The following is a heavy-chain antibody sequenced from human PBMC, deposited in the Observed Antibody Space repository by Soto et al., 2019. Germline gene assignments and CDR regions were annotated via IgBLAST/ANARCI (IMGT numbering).Heavy chain of an antibody. Sequence: GGSLRLSCAASGFTFSNYAMHWVRQTPGKGLEWVAVISYDGNNKYYADSVKGRFTISRDNSKNTLFLQMNSLRAEDTAVYYCARVLTSSWFLDYWGQGTLVTVSS. CDR2: ISYDGNNK. CDR1: GFTFSNYA. J-gene: IGHJ4*02. CDR3: ARVLTSSWFLDY. D-gene: IGHD6-13*01. V-gene: IGHV3-30-3*01.